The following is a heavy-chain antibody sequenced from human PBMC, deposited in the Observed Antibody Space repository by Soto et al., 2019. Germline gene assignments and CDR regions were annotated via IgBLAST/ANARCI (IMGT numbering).Heavy chain of an antibody. D-gene: IGHD3-3*01. V-gene: IGHV4-30-4*01. CDR2: IYYSGST. CDR1: GCSISSGDYY. J-gene: IGHJ4*02. Sequence: PSETLSLTCTVSGCSISSGDYYWSWIRQPPGKGLEWIGYIYYSGSTYYNPSLKSRVTISVDTSKNQFSLKLSSVTAADTAVYYCARGLGYDFWSGYPFDYWGQGTLVTVSS. CDR3: ARGLGYDFWSGYPFDY.